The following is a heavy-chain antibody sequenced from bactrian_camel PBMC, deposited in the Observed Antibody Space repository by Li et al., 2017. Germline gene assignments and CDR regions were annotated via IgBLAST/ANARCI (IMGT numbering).Heavy chain of an antibody. D-gene: IGHD2*01. CDR1: GFTFSSYC. J-gene: IGHJ6*01. CDR2: IDSDGST. Sequence: HVQLVESGGGLMQPGGSLRLSCATSGFTFSSYCMGWFRQAPGKEREGVAAIDSDGSTSYADSVKGRFTISQDNAKNTLYLQMNSLKPEDTAMYYCAAEGCSGGYCRCPEDFGYWGQGTQVTVS. CDR3: AAEGCSGGYCRCPEDFGY. V-gene: IGHV3S26*01.